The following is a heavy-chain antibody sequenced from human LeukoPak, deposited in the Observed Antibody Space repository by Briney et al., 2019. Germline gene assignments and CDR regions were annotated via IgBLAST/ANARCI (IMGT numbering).Heavy chain of an antibody. J-gene: IGHJ4*02. D-gene: IGHD1/OR15-1a*01. CDR2: INHSGST. V-gene: IGHV4-38-2*02. CDR3: AVLDENR. Sequence: PSETLSLTCTVSGYSISSGYYWAWIRQSPGKGLEWIGEINHSGSTNYNPSLKSRVTISVDTSKNQFSLKLSSVTAADTAVYYCAVLDENRWGQGTLVTVSS. CDR1: GYSISSGYY.